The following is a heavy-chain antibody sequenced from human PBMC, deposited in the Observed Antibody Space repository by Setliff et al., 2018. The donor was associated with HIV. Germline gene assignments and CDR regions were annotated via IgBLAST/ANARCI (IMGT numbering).Heavy chain of an antibody. V-gene: IGHV3-21*01. J-gene: IGHJ4*02. Sequence: PGGSLRLSCAASGFTFRNYKFNWVRQAPGRGLEWVSSISIGSGAAIYYAESVQGRFTISRDNAKNSLYLQMDGLRAEDTAVYYCARWGLPYGIDAWGQGTLVTVSS. D-gene: IGHD3-16*01. CDR1: GFTFRNYK. CDR2: ISIGSGAAI. CDR3: ARWGLPYGIDA.